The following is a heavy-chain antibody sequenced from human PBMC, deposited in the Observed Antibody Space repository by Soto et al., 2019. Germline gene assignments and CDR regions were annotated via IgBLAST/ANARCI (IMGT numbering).Heavy chain of an antibody. CDR2: ISAYNVNT. V-gene: IGHV1-18*04. Sequence: ASVKVSCKASGYTFTSYGISWVRQAPGEGLEWMGWISAYNVNTNYAQKLQGRVTMTTDTSTSTAYMELRSLRSDDTAVYYCARDWVGHIVVLTAIGAHYGLEVWGQGTT. D-gene: IGHD2-21*02. CDR1: GYTFTSYG. CDR3: ARDWVGHIVVLTAIGAHYGLEV. J-gene: IGHJ6*02.